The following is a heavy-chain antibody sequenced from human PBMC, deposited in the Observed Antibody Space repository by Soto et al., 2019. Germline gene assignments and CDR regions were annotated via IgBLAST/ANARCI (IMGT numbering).Heavy chain of an antibody. V-gene: IGHV4-31*03. J-gene: IGHJ4*02. CDR2: IYYSGST. Sequence: TLSLTCTVSGGSISSGGYYWSWIRQHPGKGLEWIGYIYYSGSTYYNPSLKSRVTISVDTSKNQFSLKLSSVTAADTAVYYCARSSGSYYVSRSEYYFDYWGQGTLGTVSS. D-gene: IGHD1-26*01. CDR3: ARSSGSYYVSRSEYYFDY. CDR1: GGSISSGGYY.